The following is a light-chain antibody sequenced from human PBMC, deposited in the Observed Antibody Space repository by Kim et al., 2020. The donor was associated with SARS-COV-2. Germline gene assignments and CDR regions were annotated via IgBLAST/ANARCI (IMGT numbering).Light chain of an antibody. J-gene: IGLJ3*02. CDR2: LNSKGSH. V-gene: IGLV4-69*01. Sequence: ASVKLTWTLSSGQSSCAIEWHQQQPGKGPRYLMKLNSKGSHSKGDGTPERFSGASSGAERYLTISSLQSEDEADYYCQTWGTGDWVFGGGTQLTVL. CDR3: QTWGTGDWV. CDR1: SGQSSCA.